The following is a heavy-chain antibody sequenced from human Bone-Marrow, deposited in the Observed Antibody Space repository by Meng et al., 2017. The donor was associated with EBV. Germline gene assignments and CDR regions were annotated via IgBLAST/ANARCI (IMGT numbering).Heavy chain of an antibody. CDR1: GFSFRTYV. D-gene: IGHD6-19*01. CDR3: VKGGWCDD. CDR2: ISGSDDNT. J-gene: IGHJ4*02. Sequence: EVRRLGTGGGLVQLGGSLRLSCAAAGFSFRTYVMTWVRQAPGKGLEWVSAISGSDDNTYYADSVKGRFAISRDNSKSTLYLQMDSLRAGDTAVYYCVKGGWCDDWGQGTLVTVSS. V-gene: IGHV3-23*01.